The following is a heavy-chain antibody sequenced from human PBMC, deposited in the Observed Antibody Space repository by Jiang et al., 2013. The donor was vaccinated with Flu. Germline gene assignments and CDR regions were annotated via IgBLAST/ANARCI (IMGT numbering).Heavy chain of an antibody. J-gene: IGHJ3*02. CDR3: AIGGVVTDAFDI. Sequence: SGAEVKKPGASVKVSCKASGYTFTSYDINWVRQATGQGLEWMGWINPNSGGTNYAQKFQGWVTMTRDTSISTAYMELSRLRSDDTAVYYCAIGGVVTDAFDIWGQGTMVTVSS. CDR2: INPNSGGT. V-gene: IGHV1-2*04. CDR1: GYTFTSYD. D-gene: IGHD2-21*02.